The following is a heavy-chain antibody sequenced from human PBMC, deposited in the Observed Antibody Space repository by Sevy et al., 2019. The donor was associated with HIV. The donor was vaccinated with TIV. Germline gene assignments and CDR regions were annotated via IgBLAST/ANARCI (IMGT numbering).Heavy chain of an antibody. CDR3: ARVYRREMTRVDP. Sequence: SKTLSLTCTVSGGSISSYYWSWIRRPPGKGLEWIGYLYYSGSTNDNPSLKSRVTISVDTSKNQFSLKLSSVTAADTAVYYYARVYRREMTRVDPWGQGTLVTVSS. CDR2: LYYSGST. D-gene: IGHD3-16*02. CDR1: GGSISSYY. V-gene: IGHV4-59*01. J-gene: IGHJ5*02.